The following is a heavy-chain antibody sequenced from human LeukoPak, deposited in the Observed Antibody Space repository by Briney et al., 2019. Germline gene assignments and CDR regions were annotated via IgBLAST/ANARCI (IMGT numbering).Heavy chain of an antibody. J-gene: IGHJ4*02. Sequence: PSETLSLTCTVSGGSISSYYWSWIRQPPGKGLEWIGYIYYSGSTNYNPSLKSRVTISVDTSKNQFSLKLSSVTAADTAVYYCARVTGSAENFDYWGQGTLVTVSS. D-gene: IGHD6-6*01. V-gene: IGHV4-59*01. CDR3: ARVTGSAENFDY. CDR1: GGSISSYY. CDR2: IYYSGST.